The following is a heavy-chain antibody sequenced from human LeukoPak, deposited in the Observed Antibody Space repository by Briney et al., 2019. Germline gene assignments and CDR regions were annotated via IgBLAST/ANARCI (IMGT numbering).Heavy chain of an antibody. CDR2: IYTSGST. V-gene: IGHV4-4*07. Sequence: SETLSPTCTVSGGSISSYYWSWIRQPAGKGLEWIGRIYTSGSTNYNPSLKSRVTISVDTSKNQFSLKVTSMTAADTAVYYCARGFEQITFGGVIVDNSNYYDYWGQGTLVTVSS. CDR3: ARGFEQITFGGVIVDNSNYYDY. J-gene: IGHJ4*02. D-gene: IGHD3-16*02. CDR1: GGSISSYY.